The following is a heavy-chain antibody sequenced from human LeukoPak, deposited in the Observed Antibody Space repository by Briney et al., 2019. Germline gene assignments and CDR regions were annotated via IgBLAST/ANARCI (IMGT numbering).Heavy chain of an antibody. Sequence: GGSLRLSCAAPGFTFSNFEMTSVRQAPGKGLEWISYISTSGASTYYADSVKGRFTVARDNAKNAMYLRMDTLRAEDTAVYYCARERGYNYGYSGYYDQWGQGILVTVSS. CDR2: ISTSGAST. D-gene: IGHD5-18*01. CDR1: GFTFSNFE. V-gene: IGHV3-48*03. CDR3: ARERGYNYGYSGYYDQ. J-gene: IGHJ4*02.